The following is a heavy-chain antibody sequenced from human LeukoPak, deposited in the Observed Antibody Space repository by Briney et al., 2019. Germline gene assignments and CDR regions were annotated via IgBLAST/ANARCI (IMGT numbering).Heavy chain of an antibody. V-gene: IGHV3-7*02. CDR1: IHLRRAL. J-gene: IGHJ4*02. CDR2: IKQDGSQ. D-gene: IGHD4-17*01. Sequence: GALRLFCAASWIHLRRALVGLVRQAPGEGIEWVASIKQDGSQYYVDSVKGRFFISRENAKNSVSLQMNSLRGEDTAVYYCARGPDFGDRLDYFDYWGQGTLVTVS. CDR3: ARGPDFGDRLDYFDY.